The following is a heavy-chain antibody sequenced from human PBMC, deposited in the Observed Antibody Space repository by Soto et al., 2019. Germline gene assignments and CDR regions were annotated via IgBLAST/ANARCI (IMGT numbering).Heavy chain of an antibody. CDR1: GGSFSGYY. Sequence: SETLSLTCAVYGGSFSGYYWSWIRQPPGKGLEWIGEINHSGSTNYNPSLKSRVTISVETSKNQFSLKLSSVTAADTAVYYCASLHNGSAAGTNYYYYYGMDVWGQGTTVTVSS. J-gene: IGHJ6*02. V-gene: IGHV4-34*01. D-gene: IGHD6-13*01. CDR2: INHSGST. CDR3: ASLHNGSAAGTNYYYYYGMDV.